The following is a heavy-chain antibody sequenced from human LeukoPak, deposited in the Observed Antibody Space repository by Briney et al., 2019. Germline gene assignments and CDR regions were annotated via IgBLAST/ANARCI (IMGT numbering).Heavy chain of an antibody. CDR2: INPNSGGT. V-gene: IGHV1-2*02. CDR1: GYTFTGYY. J-gene: IGHJ4*02. CDR3: ASESSTYYYGSGSVD. D-gene: IGHD3-10*01. Sequence: EASVKVSCKASGYTFTGYYMHWVRQAPGQGLEWMGWINPNSGGTNYAQKFQGRVTMTRDTSISTAYMELSRLRSDDTAVYYCASESSTYYYGSGSVDWGQGTLVTVSS.